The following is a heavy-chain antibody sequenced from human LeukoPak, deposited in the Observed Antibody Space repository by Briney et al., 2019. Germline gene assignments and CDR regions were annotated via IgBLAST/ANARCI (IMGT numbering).Heavy chain of an antibody. Sequence: QPGGSLRLSCAASGFPFSAYAMSWVRQAPGKGLEWVSAISASGDTAYYADSVRGRFTISRDNAQNSLHLQMNSLRAEDTAVYYCARDFGARGWLDYWGQGTLVTVSS. D-gene: IGHD6-19*01. J-gene: IGHJ4*02. CDR1: GFPFSAYA. CDR2: ISASGDTA. CDR3: ARDFGARGWLDY. V-gene: IGHV3-23*01.